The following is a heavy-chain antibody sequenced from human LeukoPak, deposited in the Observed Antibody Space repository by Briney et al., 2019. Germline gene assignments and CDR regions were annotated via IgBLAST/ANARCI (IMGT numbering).Heavy chain of an antibody. CDR1: GYTFTDYY. D-gene: IGHD6-13*01. V-gene: IGHV1-2*06. Sequence: ASVKVSCKTSGYTFTDYYIHWVRQTPGQGLEWMGRINPNGGGTFYSEKFPGRVTLTRDTSINTVYMELNRLRSGDTAVYYCARVPPLAAAGTGNFDYWGQGTLVTVSS. CDR3: ARVPPLAAAGTGNFDY. CDR2: INPNGGGT. J-gene: IGHJ4*02.